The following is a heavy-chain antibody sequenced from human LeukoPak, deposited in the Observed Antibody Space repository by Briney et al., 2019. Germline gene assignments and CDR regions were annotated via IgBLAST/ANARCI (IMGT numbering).Heavy chain of an antibody. CDR2: INHNGNVN. J-gene: IGHJ6*02. Sequence: PGGSLRLSCAASGFTFSTYAMSWVRQAPGKGLEWVASINHNGNVNYYVDSVKGRFTISRHNAKNSLYLQMSNLRAEDTAVYFCARGGGLDVWGQGATVTVSS. CDR1: GFTFSTYA. CDR3: ARGGGLDV. V-gene: IGHV3-7*03. D-gene: IGHD3-16*01.